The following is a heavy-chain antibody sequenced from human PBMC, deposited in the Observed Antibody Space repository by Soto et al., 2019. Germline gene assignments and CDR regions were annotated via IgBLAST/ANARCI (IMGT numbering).Heavy chain of an antibody. D-gene: IGHD1-26*01. Sequence: EVQLLESGGGLVQPGGSLRLSCAASGFTFSSYAMSWVRQAPGKGLEWVSAIGGSGESTYYADSVKGRFTISRDNSKNTLFLQMSSLRVEDTALYYCARDPTFLIVGATHPFDYWGQGSLVTVSA. CDR2: IGGSGEST. CDR3: ARDPTFLIVGATHPFDY. V-gene: IGHV3-23*01. J-gene: IGHJ4*02. CDR1: GFTFSSYA.